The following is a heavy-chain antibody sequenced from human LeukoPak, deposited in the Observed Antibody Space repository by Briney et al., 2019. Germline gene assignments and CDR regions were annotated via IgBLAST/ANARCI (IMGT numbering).Heavy chain of an antibody. V-gene: IGHV3-33*06. J-gene: IGHJ4*02. CDR1: GFTFNTCG. CDR3: AKSNSESQTTVGN. Sequence: GRSLRLSCAASGFTFNTCGMHWVRQAPGKGLEWVAVIWSDGTHKYYSDSVKGRFTISRDNSKNTLYLEMNSLRVEDTAVYYCAKSNSESQTTVGNWGQGTLVTVSS. D-gene: IGHD1-26*01. CDR2: IWSDGTHK.